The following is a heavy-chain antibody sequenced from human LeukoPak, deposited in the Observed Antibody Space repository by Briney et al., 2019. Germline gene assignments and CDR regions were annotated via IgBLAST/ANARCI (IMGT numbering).Heavy chain of an antibody. CDR3: ARVPDRSGYHFYFDY. V-gene: IGHV3-11*01. J-gene: IGHJ4*02. CDR2: LSSSGGAM. Sequence: AGGSLRLSCGTSGFTFSDYDMSWVRQAPGKGLEWASCLSSSGGAMYYADSVKGRFTISRDNANNSLYLQMNSLRAEDTAVYYCARVPDRSGYHFYFDYWGQGTLVTVSS. CDR1: GFTFSDYD. D-gene: IGHD3-22*01.